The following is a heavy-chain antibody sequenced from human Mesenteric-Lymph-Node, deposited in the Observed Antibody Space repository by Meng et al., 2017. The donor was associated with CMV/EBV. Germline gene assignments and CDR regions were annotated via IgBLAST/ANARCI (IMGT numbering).Heavy chain of an antibody. CDR3: ARRDDYGGDFDY. V-gene: IGHV3-48*03. CDR2: ISSSGSTI. CDR1: GFTFSSYE. J-gene: IGHJ4*02. Sequence: GESLKISCAASGFTFSSYEMNWVRQAPGKGLEWVSYISSSGSTIYYADSVKVRFTISRYNAKNSLYLQMKSLRAEDTAVYYCARRDDYGGDFDYWGQGTLVTVSS. D-gene: IGHD4-23*01.